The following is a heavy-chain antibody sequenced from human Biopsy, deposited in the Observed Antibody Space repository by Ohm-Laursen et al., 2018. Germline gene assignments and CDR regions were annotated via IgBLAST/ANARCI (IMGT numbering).Heavy chain of an antibody. CDR2: INHSGST. CDR3: ARESDSSGYYYRDY. CDR1: GDSISSYY. D-gene: IGHD3-22*01. Sequence: PSQTLSLTCTVSGDSISSYYWSWIRQPPGKGLEWIGEINHSGSTNYNPSLKSRVTISLDTSKNQLSLKLSSVTAADTAVYYCARESDSSGYYYRDYWGQGTLVTVSS. J-gene: IGHJ4*02. V-gene: IGHV4-34*01.